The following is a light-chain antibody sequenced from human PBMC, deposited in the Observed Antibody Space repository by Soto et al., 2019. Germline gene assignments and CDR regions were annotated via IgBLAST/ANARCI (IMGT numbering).Light chain of an antibody. J-gene: IGKJ1*01. CDR3: QQYYSYPRT. CDR2: AAS. V-gene: IGKV1-8*01. Sequence: AIRMTQSPSSLSASTGDRVTITCRASQGISSYLAWYQQKPGKAPKLLIYAASTLQSGVPSRFSGSGSGTDFTPTISYLQSEDFATYYCQQYYSYPRTFGQGTKVEIK. CDR1: QGISSY.